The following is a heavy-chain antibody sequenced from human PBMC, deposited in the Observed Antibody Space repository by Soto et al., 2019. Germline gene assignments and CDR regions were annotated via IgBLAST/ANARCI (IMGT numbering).Heavy chain of an antibody. Sequence: EVQLVQSGAEVKKPGESLRISCKGSGYSFTSYWISWVRQMHGNGLEWMGRIDPSDSYTNYSPSFQGHVTISADKSISTAYLKWSSLKASDTAMYYCARTYSSSWEAYWFDPWGQGTLVTVSS. V-gene: IGHV5-10-1*03. CDR2: IDPSDSYT. CDR3: ARTYSSSWEAYWFDP. CDR1: GYSFTSYW. J-gene: IGHJ5*02. D-gene: IGHD6-13*01.